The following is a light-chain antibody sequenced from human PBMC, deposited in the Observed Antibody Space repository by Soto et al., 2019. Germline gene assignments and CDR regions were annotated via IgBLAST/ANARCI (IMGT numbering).Light chain of an antibody. Sequence: AIQLTQSPSSLSASVGDRVTITCRASQGISGALAWYQHKPGKAPKLLIYDASSLQSGVPSRFSGSGSGTDFTLTISSLHPEDFANYYCQQFNFTFGPGTKVYIK. V-gene: IGKV1-13*02. CDR1: QGISGA. CDR3: QQFNFT. CDR2: DAS. J-gene: IGKJ3*01.